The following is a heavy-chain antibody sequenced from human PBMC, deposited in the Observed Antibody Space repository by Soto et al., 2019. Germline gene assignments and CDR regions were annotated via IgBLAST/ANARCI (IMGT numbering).Heavy chain of an antibody. J-gene: IGHJ4*02. CDR1: GFIFTDYW. Sequence: EVQLVESGGGLVQPGGSLRVSCAASGFIFTDYWLHWVRQVPGEGLEWLSRINPDGTSTDYADSVKGRFTVSRDNDKNTLYLQMNSLRAEDTAVYYCARKGEVTGLKYWGQGTLVTVSS. CDR2: INPDGTST. V-gene: IGHV3-74*01. D-gene: IGHD1-20*01. CDR3: ARKGEVTGLKY.